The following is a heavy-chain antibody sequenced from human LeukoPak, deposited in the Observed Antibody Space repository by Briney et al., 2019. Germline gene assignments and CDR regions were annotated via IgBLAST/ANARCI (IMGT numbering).Heavy chain of an antibody. CDR1: GGSFSGYY. D-gene: IGHD3-22*01. CDR3: ARHKPYYDSSAGSAFDY. CDR2: INHSGST. J-gene: IGHJ4*02. V-gene: IGHV4-34*01. Sequence: SETLSLTCAVYGGSFSGYYWSWIRQPPGKGLEWIGEINHSGSTNYNPSLKSRVTISVDTSKNQFSLKLSSVTAADTAVYYCARHKPYYDSSAGSAFDYWGQGTLVTVSS.